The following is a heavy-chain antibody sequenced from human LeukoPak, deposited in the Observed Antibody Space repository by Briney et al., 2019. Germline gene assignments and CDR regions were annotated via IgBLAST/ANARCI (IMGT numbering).Heavy chain of an antibody. Sequence: SSETLSLTCTVSGGSISSSSYYWGWIRQPPGKGLEWIGSIYYSGSTYYNPSLKSRVTISVDTSKNQFSLKLSSVTAADTAVYYCARGDSDPAPFQHWGQGTLVTVSS. V-gene: IGHV4-39*07. CDR3: ARGDSDPAPFQH. CDR1: GGSISSSSYY. J-gene: IGHJ1*01. D-gene: IGHD1-26*01. CDR2: IYYSGST.